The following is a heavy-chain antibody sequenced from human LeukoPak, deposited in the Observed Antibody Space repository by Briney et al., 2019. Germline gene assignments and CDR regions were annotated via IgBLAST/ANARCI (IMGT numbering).Heavy chain of an antibody. CDR1: GFTFSTYA. Sequence: GGSLRLSCAASGFTFSTYAMSWVRQAPGKGLEWVSAISGIGGKTYYADSVEGRFTISRDNTKNTLYLQMNSLRAEDTAVYYCAKETARPAGVFEYWGQGTRVTVSS. V-gene: IGHV3-23*01. CDR3: AKETARPAGVFEY. D-gene: IGHD1-14*01. J-gene: IGHJ4*02. CDR2: ISGIGGKT.